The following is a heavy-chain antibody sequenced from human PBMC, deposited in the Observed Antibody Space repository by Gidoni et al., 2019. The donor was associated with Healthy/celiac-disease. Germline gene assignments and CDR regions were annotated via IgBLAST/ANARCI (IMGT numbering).Heavy chain of an antibody. Sequence: EVQLLESGGGLVQPGGSLRLSCAASGFTFSSYAMSWVRQAPGTGLEWVSASRGSGGSTYYADSVTGRFTISRDNSKNTLYLQMNSLRAEDTAVYYCAKDDFWSGYGGWFDPWGQGTLVTVSS. J-gene: IGHJ5*02. CDR3: AKDDFWSGYGGWFDP. D-gene: IGHD3-3*01. V-gene: IGHV3-23*01. CDR2: SRGSGGST. CDR1: GFTFSSYA.